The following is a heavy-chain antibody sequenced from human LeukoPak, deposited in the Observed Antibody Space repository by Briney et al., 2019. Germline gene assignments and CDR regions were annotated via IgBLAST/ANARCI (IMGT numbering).Heavy chain of an antibody. D-gene: IGHD6-19*01. CDR1: GLTFSSYA. J-gene: IGHJ4*02. V-gene: IGHV3-23*01. Sequence: PGGSLRLSCAASGLTFSSYAMSWVRQAPGKGLEWVSAISGSGGSTYYADSVKGRFTISRDNSKNTLYLQMNSLRAEDTAVYYCAKDPSISSGYSSGWYDYWGQGTLVTVSS. CDR2: ISGSGGST. CDR3: AKDPSISSGYSSGWYDY.